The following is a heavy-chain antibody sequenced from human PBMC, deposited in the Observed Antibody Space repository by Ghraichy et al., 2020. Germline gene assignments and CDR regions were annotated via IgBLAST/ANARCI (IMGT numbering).Heavy chain of an antibody. D-gene: IGHD6-19*01. CDR2: IYYSGST. V-gene: IGHV4-59*01. CDR3: ARRRYSSGWNYWYFDL. J-gene: IGHJ2*01. CDR1: GGSMSSYY. Sequence: SETLSLTCTVSGGSMSSYYWSWIRQPPGKGLEWIGYIYYSGSTNYNPSLKSRVTISVDTSKNQFSLRLSSVTAADTAVYYCARRRYSSGWNYWYFDLWGRGTLVTVSS.